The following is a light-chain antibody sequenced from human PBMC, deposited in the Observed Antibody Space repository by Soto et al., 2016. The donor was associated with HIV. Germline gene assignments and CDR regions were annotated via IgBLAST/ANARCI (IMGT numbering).Light chain of an antibody. CDR1: NLGNTY. V-gene: IGLV3-1*01. CDR2: QDT. CDR3: QAWDSSTTLYV. J-gene: IGLJ1*01. Sequence: SYALTQPPSVSVSPGQTASITCSGSNLGNTYASWYQQKPGQSPVLAIYQDTKRSSGIPERFSGSNSGDTATLTISGTQAIDEADYYCQAWDSSTTLYVFGTGTKVTVL.